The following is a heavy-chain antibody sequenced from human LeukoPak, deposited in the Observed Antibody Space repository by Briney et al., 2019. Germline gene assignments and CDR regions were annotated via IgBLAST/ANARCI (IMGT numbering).Heavy chain of an antibody. CDR2: IWYDGSNK. Sequence: GGSLRLSCAASGFTFSGYGMHWVRQAPGKGLEWVAVIWYDGSNKYYAGSVKGRFTISRDNSKNTLYLQMNSLRAEDTAVYYCARDIGEQQLAHPSFDYWGQGTLVTVSS. D-gene: IGHD6-13*01. CDR3: ARDIGEQQLAHPSFDY. V-gene: IGHV3-33*01. CDR1: GFTFSGYG. J-gene: IGHJ4*02.